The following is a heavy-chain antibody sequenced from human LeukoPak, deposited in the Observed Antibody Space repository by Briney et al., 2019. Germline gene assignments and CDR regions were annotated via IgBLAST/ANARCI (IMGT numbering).Heavy chain of an antibody. CDR1: GFNFRDHW. CDR3: AGSFGDVKNL. D-gene: IGHD3-10*01. V-gene: IGHV3-7*01. Sequence: PGGSLRLSCAGSGFNFRDHWMSWLRQAPGKGPEWVAHIKPDGSEKYYVDSVKGRFIISRDDARNSLSLQMNSLRAEDTAVYYCAGSFGDVKNLWGQGTLVTVSS. J-gene: IGHJ4*01. CDR2: IKPDGSEK.